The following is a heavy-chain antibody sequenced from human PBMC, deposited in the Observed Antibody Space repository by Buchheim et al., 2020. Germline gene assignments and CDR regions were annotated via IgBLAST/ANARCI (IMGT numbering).Heavy chain of an antibody. D-gene: IGHD2-15*01. CDR3: ASEPQFGGSPGY. V-gene: IGHV3-48*03. CDR2: ISNNGNVI. Sequence: EVQLVESGGGLVQPGGSLRLSCAASGFTFSSYEMTWVRQAPGKGLEWVAYISNNGNVIKYVDSVTGRFTISRDYAKNSLYLQMNSLRAEDTAVYYCASEPQFGGSPGYWGQGTL. CDR1: GFTFSSYE. J-gene: IGHJ4*02.